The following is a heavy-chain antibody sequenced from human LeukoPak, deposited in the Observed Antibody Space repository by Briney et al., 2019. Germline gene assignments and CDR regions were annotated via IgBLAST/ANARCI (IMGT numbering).Heavy chain of an antibody. V-gene: IGHV3-21*01. CDR1: GFTFSSYS. CDR2: ISSSSSYI. J-gene: IGHJ4*02. D-gene: IGHD2-2*01. Sequence: GGSLRLSCAASGFTFSSYSMNWVRQAPGKGLEWVSSISSSSSYIYHADSVKGRFTISRDNAKNSLYLQMNSLRAEDTAVYYCARGYCSSTSCSDLGHYWGQGTLVTVSS. CDR3: ARGYCSSTSCSDLGHY.